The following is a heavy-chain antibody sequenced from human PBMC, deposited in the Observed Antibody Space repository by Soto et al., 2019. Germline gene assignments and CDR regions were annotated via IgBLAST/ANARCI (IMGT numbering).Heavy chain of an antibody. J-gene: IGHJ4*02. CDR2: INAGNAKI. Sequence: ASVKVSCKASGYTFTSYAMHWVRQAPGQRLEWMGWINAGNAKIKYSQNFKDRVTITRDTSTTTVYMDLSRLRSEDTAVYYCARDLCRELSSTSCYDYWGQGTLVTVSS. V-gene: IGHV1-3*01. CDR3: ARDLCRELSSTSCYDY. CDR1: GYTFTSYA. D-gene: IGHD2-2*01.